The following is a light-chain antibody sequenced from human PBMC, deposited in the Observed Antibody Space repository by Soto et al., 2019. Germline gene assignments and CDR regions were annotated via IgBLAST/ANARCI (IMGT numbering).Light chain of an antibody. V-gene: IGKV3-11*01. Sequence: EIVLTQSPATLSLSPGERATLSCRASQSVDTYLAWYQQKPGQAPRLLIHDASHRAAGIPARFSGSGSGKDFTLTISSLEPEDVAVYYCLYRWGFTFGPGTKVDIK. CDR2: DAS. J-gene: IGKJ3*01. CDR3: LYRWGFT. CDR1: QSVDTY.